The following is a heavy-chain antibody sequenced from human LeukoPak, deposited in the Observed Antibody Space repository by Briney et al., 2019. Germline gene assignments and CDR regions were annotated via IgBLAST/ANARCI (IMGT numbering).Heavy chain of an antibody. CDR3: AHHYDSSGYYSLYGDAFDI. J-gene: IGHJ3*02. D-gene: IGHD3-22*01. CDR2: IYYSGST. Sequence: SETLPLTCTVSGGSISSYYWSWIRQPPGKGLEWIGYIYYSGSTNYNPSLKSRVTISVDTSKNQFSLKLSSVTAADTAVYYCAHHYDSSGYYSLYGDAFDIWGQGTMVTVSS. CDR1: GGSISSYY. V-gene: IGHV4-59*01.